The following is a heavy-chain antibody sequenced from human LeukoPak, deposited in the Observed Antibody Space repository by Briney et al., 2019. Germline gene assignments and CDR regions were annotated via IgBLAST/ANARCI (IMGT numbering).Heavy chain of an antibody. Sequence: GGSLRLSCAASGFNFRSYGMHWVRQAPGKGLEWVAVVWYDGSNQYYADSVKGRFTISRDNSKNTVDLQMNSLRGEDTAVYYCAKGGSPSCYSSSGYWGQGTLVTVSS. CDR1: GFNFRSYG. J-gene: IGHJ4*02. V-gene: IGHV3-33*06. CDR2: VWYDGSNQ. D-gene: IGHD2-2*01. CDR3: AKGGSPSCYSSSGY.